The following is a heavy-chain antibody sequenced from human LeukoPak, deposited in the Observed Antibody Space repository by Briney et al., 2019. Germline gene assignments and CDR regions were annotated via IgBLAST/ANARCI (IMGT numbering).Heavy chain of an antibody. D-gene: IGHD6-13*01. CDR3: ARAGSSSWYYFDY. CDR1: GFTFSSYG. V-gene: IGHV3-23*01. J-gene: IGHJ4*02. Sequence: GGSLRLSCAASGFTFSSYGMSWVRQAPGKGLEWVSAISGSGGSTYYADSVKGRFTISRDNAKNSLYLQMNSLRAEDTAVYYCARAGSSSWYYFDYWGQGTLVTVSS. CDR2: ISGSGGST.